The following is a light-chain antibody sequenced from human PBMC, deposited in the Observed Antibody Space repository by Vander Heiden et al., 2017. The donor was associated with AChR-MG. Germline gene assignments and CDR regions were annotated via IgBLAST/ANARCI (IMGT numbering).Light chain of an antibody. CDR3: NSRDSSGNHWV. CDR2: GKN. CDR1: SLRSYY. J-gene: IGLJ3*02. V-gene: IGLV3-19*01. Sequence: SSELTQDPTVSVALGQTVRITCQGDSLRSYYASWYQKKPGQAPVLVIYGKNNRPSGIPDRFSGSSSGNTASLTITGAQAEDKADYYCNSRDSSGNHWVFGGGTKLTVL.